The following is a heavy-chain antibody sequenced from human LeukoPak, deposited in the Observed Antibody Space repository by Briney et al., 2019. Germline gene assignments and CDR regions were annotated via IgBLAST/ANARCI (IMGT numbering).Heavy chain of an antibody. CDR2: FDPEDGET. J-gene: IGHJ4*02. V-gene: IGHV1-24*01. Sequence: ASVKVSCKVSGYTLTELSMHWVRQAPGKGLEWMGGFDPEDGETIYAQKFQGRVTMTEDTSTDTAYMELSSLRSEDTAVYYCARDLMVRGVTEYYFDYWGQGTLVTVSS. CDR3: ARDLMVRGVTEYYFDY. D-gene: IGHD3-10*01. CDR1: GYTLTELS.